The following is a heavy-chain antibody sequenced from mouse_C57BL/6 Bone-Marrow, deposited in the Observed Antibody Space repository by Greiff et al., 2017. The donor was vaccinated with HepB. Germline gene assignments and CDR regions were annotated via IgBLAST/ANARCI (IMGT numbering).Heavy chain of an antibody. Sequence: EVKLVESGGGLVKPGGSLKLSCAASGFTFSSYAMSWVRQTPEKRLEWVATISDGGSYTYYPDNVKGRFTISRDNAKNNLYLQMSQLKSEYTAMYYSARYRPYYGSSYCFAYWCQGTLVTVSA. CDR1: GFTFSSYA. D-gene: IGHD1-1*01. CDR2: ISDGGSYT. CDR3: ARYRPYYGSSYCFAY. J-gene: IGHJ3*01. V-gene: IGHV5-4*03.